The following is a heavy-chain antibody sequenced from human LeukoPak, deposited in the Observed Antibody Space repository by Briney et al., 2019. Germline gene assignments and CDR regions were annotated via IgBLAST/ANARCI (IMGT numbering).Heavy chain of an antibody. CDR3: ARDRSALGYRQFDY. CDR2: INPNRGGT. CDR1: AYIFIDYY. J-gene: IGHJ4*02. D-gene: IGHD5-18*01. Sequence: ASVKVSCKASAYIFIDYYIHWVRPAPGQGLEWMGWINPNRGGTTYAQSFQGRVTMTRDTSISTAYMDLSRLRSDDTAVYYCARDRSALGYRQFDYWGQGTLVTVSS. V-gene: IGHV1-2*02.